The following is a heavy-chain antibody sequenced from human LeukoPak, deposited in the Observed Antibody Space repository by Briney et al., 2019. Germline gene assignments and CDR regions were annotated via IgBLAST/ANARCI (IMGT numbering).Heavy chain of an antibody. V-gene: IGHV3-74*01. D-gene: IGHD3-10*01. Sequence: TGGSLRLSCAASGFTFSSYWMHCVRQVPGKGLVWVSHINSDGSSTSYADSVKGRFTISRDNAKNTLYLQMNSLRAEDTAVYFCARGKVYYGSGTYGYWGQGTLVTVSS. CDR3: ARGKVYYGSGTYGY. J-gene: IGHJ4*02. CDR2: INSDGSST. CDR1: GFTFSSYW.